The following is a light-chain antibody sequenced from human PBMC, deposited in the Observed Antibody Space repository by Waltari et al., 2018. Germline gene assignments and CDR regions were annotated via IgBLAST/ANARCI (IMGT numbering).Light chain of an antibody. Sequence: DIQMTQSPSSLSASVGVRVTITCRASQDVNNYLAWFQQKPGEAPKFLIYAASSLQSGVPPRFSGSGSGTDYSLTISSLQPEDFATYYCQQYKSYPPTFGGGTKVEMK. J-gene: IGKJ4*01. CDR2: AAS. V-gene: IGKV1-16*01. CDR3: QQYKSYPPT. CDR1: QDVNNY.